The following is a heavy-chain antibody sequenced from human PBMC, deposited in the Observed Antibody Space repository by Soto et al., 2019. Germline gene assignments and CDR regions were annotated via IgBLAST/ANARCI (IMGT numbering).Heavy chain of an antibody. CDR3: ARGLDLITFFVVVYPTRYYYGMDV. CDR2: INHSGST. CDR1: GGSFSGYY. D-gene: IGHD3-3*01. Sequence: SETLSLTCAVYGGSFSGYYWSWIRQPPGKGLEWIGEINHSGSTNYNPSLKSRVTISVDTSKNQFSLKLSSVTAADTAVYYCARGLDLITFFVVVYPTRYYYGMDVWGQGTTVTVSS. J-gene: IGHJ6*02. V-gene: IGHV4-34*01.